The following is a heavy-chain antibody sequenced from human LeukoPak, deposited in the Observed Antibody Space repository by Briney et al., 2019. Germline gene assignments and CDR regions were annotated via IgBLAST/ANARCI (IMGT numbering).Heavy chain of an antibody. CDR2: IYYSGIT. V-gene: IGHV4-30-4*01. J-gene: IGHJ3*01. Sequence: SETLSHICTVSGDSISSDVDHWRWIRQDPGKGLEWIGYIYYSGITYYNPSLTSRVTISVDTSRDQISLRLSSVTAAATAVYYCARHGSSAVAGYSDAWG. D-gene: IGHD6-19*01. CDR1: GDSISSDVDH. CDR3: ARHGSSAVAGYSDA.